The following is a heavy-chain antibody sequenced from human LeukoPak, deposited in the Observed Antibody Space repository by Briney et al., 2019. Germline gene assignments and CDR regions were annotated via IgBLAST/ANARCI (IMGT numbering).Heavy chain of an antibody. CDR2: ISAYNGNT. CDR3: ARDWGYDSSGYHNWFDP. D-gene: IGHD3-22*01. J-gene: IGHJ5*02. V-gene: IGHV1-18*01. Sequence: GASVKVSCKASGYTFTSCGISWVRQAPGQGLEWMGWISAYNGNTNYAQKLQGRVTMTTDTSTSTAYMELRSLRSDDTAVYYCARDWGYDSSGYHNWFDPWGQGTLVTVSS. CDR1: GYTFTSCG.